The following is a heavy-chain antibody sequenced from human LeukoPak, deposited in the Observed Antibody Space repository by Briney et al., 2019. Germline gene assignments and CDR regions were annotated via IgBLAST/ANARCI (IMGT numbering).Heavy chain of an antibody. J-gene: IGHJ6*03. D-gene: IGHD3-3*01. CDR3: ARISEAIFGVGYYYYYMDV. Sequence: SQTLSLTCTVSGGSISSGSYYWSWIRQPAGKGLEWIGRIYTSGSTNYNPSLKSRVIISVDTSKNQFSLKLSSVTAADTAVYYCARISEAIFGVGYYYYYMDVWGKGTTVTVSS. V-gene: IGHV4-61*02. CDR1: GGSISSGSYY. CDR2: IYTSGST.